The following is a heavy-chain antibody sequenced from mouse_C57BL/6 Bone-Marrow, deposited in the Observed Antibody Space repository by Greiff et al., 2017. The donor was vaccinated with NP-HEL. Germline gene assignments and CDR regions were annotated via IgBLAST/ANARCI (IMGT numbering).Heavy chain of an antibody. CDR3: ASPITTVVATRYFDV. D-gene: IGHD1-1*01. V-gene: IGHV1-81*01. J-gene: IGHJ1*03. Sequence: QVQLKESGAELARPGASVKLSCKASGYTFTSYGISWVKQRTGQGLEWIGEIYPRSGNTYYNEKFKGKATLTADKSSSTAYMELRSLTSEDSAVYFCASPITTVVATRYFDVWGTGTTVTVSS. CDR2: IYPRSGNT. CDR1: GYTFTSYG.